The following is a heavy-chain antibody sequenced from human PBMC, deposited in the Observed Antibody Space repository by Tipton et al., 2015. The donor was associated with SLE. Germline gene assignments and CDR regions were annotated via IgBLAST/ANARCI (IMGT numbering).Heavy chain of an antibody. CDR3: ARGDVD. V-gene: IGHV4-4*07. Sequence: LGLVKPSETLSLTCSVSGDSITSYYWSWFRQSTGRGLEWIGRVYSSGSANYNPALISRVSMSVDISKNQFFLTLRSVTAADTAVYFCARGDVDWGQGTLVTVSS. CDR2: VYSSGSA. D-gene: IGHD5-24*01. J-gene: IGHJ4*02. CDR1: GDSITSYY.